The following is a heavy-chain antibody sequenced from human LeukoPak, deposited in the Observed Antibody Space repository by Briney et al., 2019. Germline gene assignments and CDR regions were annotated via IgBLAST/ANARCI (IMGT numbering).Heavy chain of an antibody. J-gene: IGHJ4*02. CDR2: IKSKTDGGTT. CDR1: GFTFSNAW. CDR3: TTGPGYSYVNFDY. D-gene: IGHD5-18*01. V-gene: IGHV3-15*01. Sequence: PGGSLRLSCAASGFTFSNAWMSWVRQAPGKGLEWVGRIKSKTDGGTTDYAAPVKGRFTISRDDSKNTLYLQMNSLKTEDTAVCYCTTGPGYSYVNFDYWGQGTLVTVSS.